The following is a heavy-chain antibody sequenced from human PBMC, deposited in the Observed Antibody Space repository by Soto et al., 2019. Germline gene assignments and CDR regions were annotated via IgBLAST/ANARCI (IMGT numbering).Heavy chain of an antibody. CDR2: MNPNSGNT. V-gene: IGHV1-8*01. CDR3: ARGHYDYIWGSQRIDYMDV. J-gene: IGHJ6*03. D-gene: IGHD3-16*01. CDR1: GYTFTSYD. Sequence: ASVKVSCKASGYTFTSYDINWVRQATGQGLEWMGWMNPNSGNTGYAQKFQGRVTMTRNTSISTAYMELSSLRSEDTAVYYCARGHYDYIWGSQRIDYMDVWGKGTTVTVPS.